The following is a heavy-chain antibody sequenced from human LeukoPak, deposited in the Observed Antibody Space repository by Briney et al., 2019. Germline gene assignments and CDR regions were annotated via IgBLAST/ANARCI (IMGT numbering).Heavy chain of an antibody. D-gene: IGHD1-1*01. J-gene: IGHJ6*02. CDR3: AGTGTTHKYYYYGIDV. CDR2: IYYSGST. Sequence: SETLSLTCTVSGVSISSYYWSWIRQPPGKGLEWIGYIYYSGSTNYNPSLKSRVTISVDTSKNQFSLKLSSVTAADTAVYYCAGTGTTHKYYYYGIDVWGQGTTVTVSS. V-gene: IGHV4-59*01. CDR1: GVSISSYY.